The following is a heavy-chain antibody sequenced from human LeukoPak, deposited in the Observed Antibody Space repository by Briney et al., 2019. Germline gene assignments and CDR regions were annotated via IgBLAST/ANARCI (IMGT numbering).Heavy chain of an antibody. D-gene: IGHD1-26*01. Sequence: PSETLSLTCTVSGGSISIYYWSWIRQPPGKGLEWIGYVYNSGSTNYSPSLKSRVTISVDTSKNQFSLKLSSVTASDTAVYYCVRDRELGYWGQGTLVTVSS. CDR3: VRDRELGY. J-gene: IGHJ4*02. CDR1: GGSISIYY. CDR2: VYNSGST. V-gene: IGHV4-59*01.